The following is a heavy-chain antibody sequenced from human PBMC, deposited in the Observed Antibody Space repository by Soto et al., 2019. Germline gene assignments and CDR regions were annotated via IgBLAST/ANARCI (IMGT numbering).Heavy chain of an antibody. CDR2: IYYSGST. J-gene: IGHJ4*02. Sequence: SETLSLTCTVSGGSISSCGYYWSWIRQPPGKGLEWIGYIYYSGSTYYNPSLKSRVTISVDTSKNQFSLKLSSVTAADTAVYYCASTRPAYFAYWGQGTLVTVSS. CDR3: ASTRPAYFAY. CDR1: GGSISSCGYY. V-gene: IGHV4-30-4*01.